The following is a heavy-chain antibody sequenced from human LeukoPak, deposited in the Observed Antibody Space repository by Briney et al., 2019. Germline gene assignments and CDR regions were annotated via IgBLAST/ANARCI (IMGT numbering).Heavy chain of an antibody. V-gene: IGHV3-21*01. D-gene: IGHD6-13*01. CDR2: ISGSSSYI. CDR3: ARHRSSSSEFEP. CDR1: GFTFSSYS. J-gene: IGHJ5*02. Sequence: GGSLRLSCAASGFTFSSYSMNWVRQAPGKGLEWVSAISGSSSYIYYADSVKGRFTISRDNAKNSLYLQMNSLRVEDTAVYYCARHRSSSSEFEPWGQGTLVTVSS.